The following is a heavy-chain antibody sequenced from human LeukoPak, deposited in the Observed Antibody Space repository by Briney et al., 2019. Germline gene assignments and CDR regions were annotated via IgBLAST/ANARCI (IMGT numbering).Heavy chain of an antibody. D-gene: IGHD1-26*01. V-gene: IGHV4-4*07. CDR3: ARWDGDP. Sequence: SETLSLTCTVSGGSISSYYWTWLQQPAGKGLEWIGRISNSGTTNYNPSLKSRVTMSVDTSRNQFSLNLNSVTAADTAIYYCARWDGDPWGQGTLVTVSS. CDR1: GGSISSYY. J-gene: IGHJ5*02. CDR2: ISNSGTT.